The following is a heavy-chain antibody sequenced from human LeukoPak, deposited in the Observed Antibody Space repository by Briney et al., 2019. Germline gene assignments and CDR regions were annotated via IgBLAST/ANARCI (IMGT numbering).Heavy chain of an antibody. CDR2: ISGSGGST. V-gene: IGHV3-23*01. CDR3: ARGSPLLPGQ. D-gene: IGHD3-22*01. Sequence: GGSLRLSCAASGFTFSSYVMSWVRRAPGKGLEWVSGISGSGGSTYYADSVKGRFTISRDNSKNTLYLQMNSLRGEDTAVYYCARGSPLLPGQWGQGTLVTVSS. CDR1: GFTFSSYV. J-gene: IGHJ4*02.